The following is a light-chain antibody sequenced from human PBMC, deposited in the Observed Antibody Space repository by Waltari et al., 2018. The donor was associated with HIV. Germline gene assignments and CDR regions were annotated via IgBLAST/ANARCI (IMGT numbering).Light chain of an antibody. CDR1: QDISSY. J-gene: IGKJ4*01. CDR3: QQYDNLLT. Sequence: DIQMTQSPSSLSASVGDRDTITCQASQDISSYLHWYQQKPGKAPKLLIYDASNLETGVPSRFCGSGSGTDFTFTISSLQPEDIATYYCQQYDNLLTFGGGTKVEIK. V-gene: IGKV1-33*01. CDR2: DAS.